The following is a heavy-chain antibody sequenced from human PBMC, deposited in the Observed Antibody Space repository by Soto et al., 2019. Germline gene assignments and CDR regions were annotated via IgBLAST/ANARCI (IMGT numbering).Heavy chain of an antibody. CDR3: ARGRYGDY. D-gene: IGHD1-1*01. CDR2: ISAHNGNT. Sequence: QVHLVQSGAEVKKPGASVKVSCKASGYTFTSYGITWVRQAPGQGLEWMGWISAHNGNTDYAQKLQGRVIVTRDTSPRTAYIELRTLRSDDTAVYYCARGRYGDYWGQGARVTVSS. J-gene: IGHJ4*02. CDR1: GYTFTSYG. V-gene: IGHV1-18*01.